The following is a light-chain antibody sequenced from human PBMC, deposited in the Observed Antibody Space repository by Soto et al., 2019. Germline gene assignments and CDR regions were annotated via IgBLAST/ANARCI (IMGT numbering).Light chain of an antibody. J-gene: IGLJ2*01. V-gene: IGLV2-8*01. Sequence: QSALTQPPSPSGSPGQSVTISCTGTSSDVGGYNYVSWYQQHPGKATKLMIYEVIQRPSGVPDRSSGSKSGNAASLTVSGLQADDAADYYCSSDAGSNDLVFGGGTQLTVL. CDR3: SSDAGSNDLV. CDR1: SSDVGGYNY. CDR2: EVI.